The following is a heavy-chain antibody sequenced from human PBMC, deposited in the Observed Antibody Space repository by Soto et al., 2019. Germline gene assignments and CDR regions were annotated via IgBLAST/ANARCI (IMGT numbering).Heavy chain of an antibody. CDR2: IYYSGST. CDR3: ARVTPYGDQETFDY. D-gene: IGHD4-17*01. CDR1: GGSISSGGYY. J-gene: IGHJ4*02. V-gene: IGHV4-31*03. Sequence: SETXSLTCTVSGGSISSGGYYWSWIRQHPGKGLEWIGYIYYSGSTYYNPSLKSRVTISVDTSKNQFSLKLSSVTAADTAVYYCARVTPYGDQETFDYWGQGTLVTVSS.